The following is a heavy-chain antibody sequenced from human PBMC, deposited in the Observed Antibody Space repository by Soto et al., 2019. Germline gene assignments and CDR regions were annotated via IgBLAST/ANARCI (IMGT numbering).Heavy chain of an antibody. V-gene: IGHV3-9*01. D-gene: IGHD2-2*01. CDR3: AKDLVPAAMTYYFGY. J-gene: IGHJ4*02. Sequence: SLRLSCAASGFTFDDYAMHWVRQAPGKGLEWVSGISWNSGSIGYADSVKGRFTISRDNAKNSLYLQMNSLRAEDTALYYCAKDLVPAAMTYYFGYWGQGTLVTVSS. CDR1: GFTFDDYA. CDR2: ISWNSGSI.